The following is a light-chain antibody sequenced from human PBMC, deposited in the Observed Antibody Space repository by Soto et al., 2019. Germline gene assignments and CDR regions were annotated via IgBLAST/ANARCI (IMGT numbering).Light chain of an antibody. CDR1: QDIGTF. CDR2: AAS. CDR3: QQANSFPPIT. J-gene: IGKJ5*01. Sequence: DIQMTQSPSSVSASVVDRVIISCRASQDIGTFLAWYQHKPGRGPKLLIYAASNLQSGVPSRFSGSGSGTDFTLTISSLHPEDFATYYCQQANSFPPITFGQGTRLEIK. V-gene: IGKV1D-12*01.